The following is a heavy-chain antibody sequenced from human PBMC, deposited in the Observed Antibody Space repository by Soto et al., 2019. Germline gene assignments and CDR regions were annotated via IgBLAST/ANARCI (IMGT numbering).Heavy chain of an antibody. J-gene: IGHJ5*02. CDR3: TRAERLPRAWLDP. D-gene: IGHD3-3*01. CDR1: GGSFRNYY. CDR2: VNHRGEA. V-gene: IGHV4-34*01. Sequence: SEILSLTYGAYGGSFRNYYWFWVRQPAGKGLEWIGEVNHRGEATYNPSLQSRVTISLDTSTNHFSLKMTSLTAADTALYFGTRAERLPRAWLDPWGQGTRVTVSS.